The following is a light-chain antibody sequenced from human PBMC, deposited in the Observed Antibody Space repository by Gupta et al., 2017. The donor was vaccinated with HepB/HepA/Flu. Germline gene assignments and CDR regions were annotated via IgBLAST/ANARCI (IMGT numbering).Light chain of an antibody. CDR1: SSNIGSNT. J-gene: IGLJ2*01. Sequence: QSVLTQPPSASGTPGQRVTISCSGSSSNIGSNTVNWYQQLPGTAPKLLIYSNNQRPSGVPDRFSGSKSGTSASLAISWLQSDDEADYYCAAWDDSLNGPGVFGGGTKLTVL. CDR2: SNN. V-gene: IGLV1-44*01. CDR3: AAWDDSLNGPGV.